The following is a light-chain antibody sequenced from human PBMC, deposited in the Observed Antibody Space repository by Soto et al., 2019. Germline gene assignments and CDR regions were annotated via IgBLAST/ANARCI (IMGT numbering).Light chain of an antibody. V-gene: IGKV1-5*01. CDR2: DAS. CDR3: QQYNSWT. CDR1: QSISSW. Sequence: DIQMTQSPSTLSASVGDRVTITCRASQSISSWLAWYQQKPGKAPKLLIYDASSLESGVPSRFSGSGSGTEFTLTISSLQPDDFATYYCQQYNSWTFGQGIKVEIK. J-gene: IGKJ1*01.